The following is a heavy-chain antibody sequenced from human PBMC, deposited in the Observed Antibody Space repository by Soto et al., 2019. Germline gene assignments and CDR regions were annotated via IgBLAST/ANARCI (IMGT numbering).Heavy chain of an antibody. CDR3: TTGPRVPPSYPSEYYFDY. J-gene: IGHJ4*02. D-gene: IGHD1-26*01. CDR1: GFTFSNAW. V-gene: IGHV3-15*01. CDR2: IKSKTDGGTT. Sequence: GGSLRLSCAASGFTFSNAWMSWVRQAPGKGLEWVGRIKSKTDGGTTDYAAPVKGRFTISRDDSKNTLYLQMNSLKTEDTAVYYCTTGPRVPPSYPSEYYFDYWGQGTLVTVSS.